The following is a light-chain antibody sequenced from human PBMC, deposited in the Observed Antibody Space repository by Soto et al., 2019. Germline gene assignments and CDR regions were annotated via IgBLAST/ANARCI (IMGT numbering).Light chain of an antibody. CDR3: QQYNNGSSHT. CDR1: QGVSYN. Sequence: ELVMTQSLATVSVSPGKRATLSCRASQGVSYNLAWYQQKPGQAPGLLIYDASTRAADVPARFSGSGPGTELTLTITSLHSEEFAVYYCQQYNNGSSHTVGGGTKVDIK. CDR2: DAS. J-gene: IGKJ4*01. V-gene: IGKV3-15*01.